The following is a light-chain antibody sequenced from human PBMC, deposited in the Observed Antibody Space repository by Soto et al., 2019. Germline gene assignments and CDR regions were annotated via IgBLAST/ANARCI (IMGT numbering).Light chain of an antibody. CDR2: RTS. Sequence: EIVMTQSPATPSVSQGERATLSCRASESINSNLAWYQQKPGQAPRLLIYRTSNRATGVPARFSGSGSGTEFTLTISSLQSEDFAVFYCQQYKAWPLTFGGGTNVELK. CDR1: ESINSN. J-gene: IGKJ4*01. V-gene: IGKV3-15*01. CDR3: QQYKAWPLT.